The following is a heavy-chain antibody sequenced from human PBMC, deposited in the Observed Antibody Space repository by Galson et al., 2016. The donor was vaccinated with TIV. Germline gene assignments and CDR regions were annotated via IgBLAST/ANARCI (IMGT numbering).Heavy chain of an antibody. CDR3: ARELSTDTTTPFDY. D-gene: IGHD4-17*01. J-gene: IGHJ4*02. V-gene: IGHV1-2*02. CDR1: GYSFTGNY. Sequence: SVKVSCKASGYSFTGNYIHWVRQAPGQGLEWMGWINPTSGDTNYQKRFQDRVTMTRDTSITTVDMDLNRLTSDDAAVYYCARELSTDTTTPFDYWGQGTLVTV. CDR2: INPTSGDT.